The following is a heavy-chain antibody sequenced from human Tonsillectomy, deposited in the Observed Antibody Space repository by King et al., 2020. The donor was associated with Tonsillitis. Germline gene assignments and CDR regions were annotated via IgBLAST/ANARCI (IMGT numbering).Heavy chain of an antibody. V-gene: IGHV2-70*01. D-gene: IGHD6-19*01. J-gene: IGHJ3*02. CDR3: ARIRSSYSSQDAFDI. CDR2: IDWEDDK. CDR1: GFSLNTFGVC. Sequence: VTLKESGPALVKPTQTLTLTCTFSGFSLNTFGVCVNWIRQPPGKALEWLALIDWEDDKYYTTSLKTRLTISKDTSKNQVVLTMTNMDPADTATYYCARIRSSYSSQDAFDIWGQGTMVTVSS.